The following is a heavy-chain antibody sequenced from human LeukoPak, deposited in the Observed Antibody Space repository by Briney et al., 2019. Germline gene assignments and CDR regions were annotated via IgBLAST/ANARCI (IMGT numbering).Heavy chain of an antibody. CDR3: ARGIDRGWSLFDY. Sequence: VSSVTVSCKASGYTFTGYYMHWVRQAPGQGLEWMGWINPNSGGTNYAQKFQGRVTMNRDTSISTAYMELSRLRSDDSAVEYCARGIDRGWSLFDYWGQGTLVTVSS. D-gene: IGHD6-19*01. V-gene: IGHV1-2*02. J-gene: IGHJ4*02. CDR2: INPNSGGT. CDR1: GYTFTGYY.